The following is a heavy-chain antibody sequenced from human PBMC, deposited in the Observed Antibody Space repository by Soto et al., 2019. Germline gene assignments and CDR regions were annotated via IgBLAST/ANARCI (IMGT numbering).Heavy chain of an antibody. CDR2: ISAYNGNT. CDR3: ARVVAALGNWFDP. CDR1: GYTFTSYG. J-gene: IGHJ5*02. Sequence: QVQLVQSGAEVKKPGASVKVSCKASGYTFTSYGISWVRQAPGQGLEWMGRISAYNGNTNYAQKLQGRVTMTTDTSTSTAYMEVRSVRTGDRAVYKCARVVAALGNWFDPWGQGTLVTVSS. D-gene: IGHD2-15*01. V-gene: IGHV1-18*01.